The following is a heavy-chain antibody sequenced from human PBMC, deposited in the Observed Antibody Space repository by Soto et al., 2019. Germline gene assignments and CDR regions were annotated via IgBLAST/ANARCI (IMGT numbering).Heavy chain of an antibody. CDR3: AERNHASESPSYYCGMHV. J-gene: IGHJ6*02. V-gene: IGHV3-23*01. D-gene: IGHD3-10*01. CDR1: GFTFSSYA. CDR2: ISGSGGST. Sequence: EVQLLESGGGLVQPGGSLRLSCAASGFTFSSYAMSGVRQAPGKGLEWVSAISGSGGSTNYAGSVKGRFTISRDNSKDPLYLPIDRPKPQDYAVYYCAERNHASESPSYYCGMHVWGQGTTVTFSS.